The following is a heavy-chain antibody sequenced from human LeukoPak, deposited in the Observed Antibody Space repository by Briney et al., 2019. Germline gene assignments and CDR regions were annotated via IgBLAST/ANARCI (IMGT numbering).Heavy chain of an antibody. CDR2: IIPIFGTA. J-gene: IGHJ4*02. Sequence: GASVKVSCKASGGTFSSYAISWVRQAPGQGLEWMGGIIPIFGTANYAQKFQGRVTITADESTSTAYMELSGLRSEDTAVYYCARDYVDDIPMIKDYWGQGTLVTVSS. D-gene: IGHD2-8*01. CDR3: ARDYVDDIPMIKDY. CDR1: GGTFSSYA. V-gene: IGHV1-69*13.